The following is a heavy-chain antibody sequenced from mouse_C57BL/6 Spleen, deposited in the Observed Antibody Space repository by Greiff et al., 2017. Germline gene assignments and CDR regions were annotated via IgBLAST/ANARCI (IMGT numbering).Heavy chain of an antibody. J-gene: IGHJ2*01. CDR2: IYPRSGNT. V-gene: IGHV1-81*01. D-gene: IGHD1-1*01. CDR3: ARGDLITTVVFDY. CDR1: GYTFTSYG. Sequence: QVHVKQSGAELARPGASVKLSCKASGYTFTSYGISWVKQRTGQGLEWIGEIYPRSGNTYYNEKFKGKATLTADKSSSTAYMELRSLTSEDSAVYFCARGDLITTVVFDYWGQGTTLTVSS.